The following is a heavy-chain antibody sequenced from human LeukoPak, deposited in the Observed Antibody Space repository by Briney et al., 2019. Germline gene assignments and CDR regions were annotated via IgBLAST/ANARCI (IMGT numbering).Heavy chain of an antibody. J-gene: IGHJ4*02. Sequence: PSETLSLTCTVSGGSISSGDYYWSWIRQPPGKGLEWIGEINHSGSTNYNPSLKSRVTISVDTSRNQFSLKLSSVTAADTAVYYCARGDCGGDCYSGFDYWGQGTLVTVSS. V-gene: IGHV4-61*08. D-gene: IGHD2-21*02. CDR3: ARGDCGGDCYSGFDY. CDR1: GGSISSGDYY. CDR2: INHSGST.